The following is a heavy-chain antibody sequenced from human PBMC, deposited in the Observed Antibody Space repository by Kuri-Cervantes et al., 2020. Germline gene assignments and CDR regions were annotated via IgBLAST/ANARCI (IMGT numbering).Heavy chain of an antibody. J-gene: IGHJ3*02. V-gene: IGHV1-69*05. D-gene: IGHD2-21*01. CDR3: ARELQGKGAFDI. Sequence: SVKVSCKASGGTFSSYAISWVRQAPGQGIEWMGGINPIFGTANYAQKFQGRVTITTDESTSTAYMELSSLRSEDTAVYYCARELQGKGAFDIWGQGTMVTVSS. CDR1: GGTFSSYA. CDR2: INPIFGTA.